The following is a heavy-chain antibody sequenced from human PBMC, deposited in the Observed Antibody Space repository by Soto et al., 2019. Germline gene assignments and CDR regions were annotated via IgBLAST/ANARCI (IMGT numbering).Heavy chain of an antibody. D-gene: IGHD2-15*01. CDR3: APHVYCSSGSCHYDAFAI. J-gene: IGHJ3*02. CDR1: GITFSNYM. Sequence: EVQVLESGGGLVQPGGSLRLSCEASGITFSNYMMTWLRQAPGKGLEWVSTITAGGDGTYYADSVKGRFTMSRETSKNTLYLQMNSLRAEETAVYYCAPHVYCSSGSCHYDAFAIRVHGTMVTVSA. CDR2: ITAGGDGT. V-gene: IGHV3-23*01.